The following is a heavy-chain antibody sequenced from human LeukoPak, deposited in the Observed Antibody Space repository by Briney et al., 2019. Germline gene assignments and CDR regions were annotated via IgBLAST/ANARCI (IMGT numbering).Heavy chain of an antibody. Sequence: PSETLSLTCAVSGGSISSGGYSWSWIRQPPGKGLEWIGYIYHSGSTNYNPSLKSRVTISVDTSKNQFSLKLSSVTAADTAVYYCARDGGWLQLRYFDYWGQGTLVTVSS. V-gene: IGHV4-30-2*01. D-gene: IGHD5-24*01. CDR2: IYHSGST. CDR1: GGSISSGGYS. CDR3: ARDGGWLQLRYFDY. J-gene: IGHJ4*02.